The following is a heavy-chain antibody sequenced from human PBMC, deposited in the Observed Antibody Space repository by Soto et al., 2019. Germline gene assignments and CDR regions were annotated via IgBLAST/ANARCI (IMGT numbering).Heavy chain of an antibody. J-gene: IGHJ4*02. V-gene: IGHV4-34*01. CDR1: GGSFSGYY. CDR3: ASRGAVAGRDLSH. Sequence: SETLSLTCAIYGGSFSGYYWSWIRQPPGKGLEWIGEINHSGSTNYNPSLKSRVTISVDTSKNQFSLKLSSVTAADTAVYYCASRGAVAGRDLSHWGQGTLVTVS. CDR2: INHSGST. D-gene: IGHD6-19*01.